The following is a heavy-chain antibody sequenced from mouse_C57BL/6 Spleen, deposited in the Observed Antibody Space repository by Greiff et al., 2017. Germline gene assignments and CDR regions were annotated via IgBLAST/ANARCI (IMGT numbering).Heavy chain of an antibody. V-gene: IGHV1-61*01. J-gene: IGHJ3*01. CDR2: IYPSDSET. CDR1: GYTFTSYW. D-gene: IGHD1-1*01. Sequence: VQLQQPGAELVRPGSSVKLSCKASGYTFTSYWMDWVKQRPGQGLEWIGNIYPSDSETHYNQKFKDKATLTVDKSSSTAYMQLSSLTSEDSAVYYCAGSDYCSSWFAYWGQGTLVTVSA. CDR3: AGSDYCSSWFAY.